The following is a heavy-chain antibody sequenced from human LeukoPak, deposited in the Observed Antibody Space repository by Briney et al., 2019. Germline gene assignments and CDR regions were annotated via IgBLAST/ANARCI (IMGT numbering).Heavy chain of an antibody. V-gene: IGHV3-9*01. CDR2: ISWNSGSI. D-gene: IGHD5-12*01. Sequence: GGSLRLSCAASGFTFDDYAMHWVRQAPGKGLEWVSGISWNSGSIGYADSVKGRFTISRDNAKNSLYLQMNSLRAEDTALNYCAKDMDSGYSGYDIDYWGQGTLVTVSS. J-gene: IGHJ4*02. CDR1: GFTFDDYA. CDR3: AKDMDSGYSGYDIDY.